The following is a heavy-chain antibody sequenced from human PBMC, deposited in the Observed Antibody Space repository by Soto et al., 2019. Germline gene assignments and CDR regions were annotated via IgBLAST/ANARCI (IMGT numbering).Heavy chain of an antibody. CDR1: GFTFNNHA. Sequence: GGSLRLSCTASGFTFNNHAMNWVRLAPGKGLEWVSGISGSGDSTYYGASVRGRFTISRDNSKSTLYLQMNSLRADDTAVYLCAKGHCFWSGYSYYYGMYVWGQGTTVTVSS. CDR2: ISGSGDST. J-gene: IGHJ6*02. V-gene: IGHV3-23*01. CDR3: AKGHCFWSGYSYYYGMYV. D-gene: IGHD3-3*01.